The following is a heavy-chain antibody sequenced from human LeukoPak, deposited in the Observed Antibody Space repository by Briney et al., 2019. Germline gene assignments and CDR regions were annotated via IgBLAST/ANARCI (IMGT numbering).Heavy chain of an antibody. V-gene: IGHV1-3*01. CDR3: ARGALRALYCSSTSCPDWFDP. CDR1: GYTFTSYA. J-gene: IGHJ5*02. CDR2: INAGNGNT. Sequence: ASVKVSCTASGYTFTSYAMHWVRQAPGQRLEWMGWINAGNGNTKYSQKFQGRVTITRDTSASTAYMELSSLRSEDTAVYYCARGALRALYCSSTSCPDWFDPWGQGTLVTVSS. D-gene: IGHD2-2*01.